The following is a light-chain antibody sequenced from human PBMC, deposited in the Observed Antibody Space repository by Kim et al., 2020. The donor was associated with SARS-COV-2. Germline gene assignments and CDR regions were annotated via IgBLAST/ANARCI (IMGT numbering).Light chain of an antibody. J-gene: IGLJ2*01. CDR3: AVWDDSLSGRL. CDR2: RNN. V-gene: IGLV1-47*01. Sequence: QSVLTQPPSASGTPGQRVTISCSGSSSNIGSNYVYWFQQLPGTAPKLLIYRNNQRPSGVPDRFSGSKSGTSASLAISGLRSEDEADYYCAVWDDSLSGRLFGGGTQLTVL. CDR1: SSNIGSNY.